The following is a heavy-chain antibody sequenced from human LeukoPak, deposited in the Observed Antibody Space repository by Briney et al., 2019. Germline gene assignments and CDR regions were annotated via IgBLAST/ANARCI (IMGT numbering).Heavy chain of an antibody. D-gene: IGHD4-17*01. CDR1: GFTFSSYG. J-gene: IGHJ6*02. Sequence: PGGSLRLSCAASGFTFSSYGMHWVRQAPGKGLEWVAFIRYDGSNKYYADSVKGRFTISRDNSKSTLYLQMNSLRAEDTAVYYCAKDLGGDYGDYYYYYGMDVWGQGTTVTVSS. V-gene: IGHV3-30*02. CDR3: AKDLGGDYGDYYYYYGMDV. CDR2: IRYDGSNK.